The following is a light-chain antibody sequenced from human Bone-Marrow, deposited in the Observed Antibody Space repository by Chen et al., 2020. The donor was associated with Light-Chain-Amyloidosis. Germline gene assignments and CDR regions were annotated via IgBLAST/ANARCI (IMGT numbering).Light chain of an antibody. Sequence: QSVLTQPPSVSEAPRQRVTISCSGSSSNIGHNAVNWYQQLPGKAPKLLIYYDDLLPSGVSDRFSVSKAGTSASLAISGLQSEDEADYYCAAWDDSLNGWVFGGGTKLTVL. CDR1: SSNIGHNA. J-gene: IGLJ3*02. V-gene: IGLV1-36*01. CDR3: AAWDDSLNGWV. CDR2: YDD.